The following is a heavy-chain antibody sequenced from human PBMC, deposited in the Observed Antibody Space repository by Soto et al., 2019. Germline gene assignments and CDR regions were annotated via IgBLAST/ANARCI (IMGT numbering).Heavy chain of an antibody. Sequence: ASVKVSCKASGGTFSSYAISWVRQAPGQGLEWMGGIIPIFGTANYAQKFQGRVTITADESTSTAYMELSSLRSEDTAVYYCARGANYDILTGHYLYYYYGLDVWGQGTTVTVSS. J-gene: IGHJ6*02. CDR3: ARGANYDILTGHYLYYYYGLDV. V-gene: IGHV1-69*13. CDR1: GGTFSSYA. D-gene: IGHD3-9*01. CDR2: IIPIFGTA.